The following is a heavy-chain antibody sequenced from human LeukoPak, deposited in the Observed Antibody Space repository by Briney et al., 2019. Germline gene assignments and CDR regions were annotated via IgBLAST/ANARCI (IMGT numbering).Heavy chain of an antibody. Sequence: PSETLSLTCAVYGESFSDYYWSWIRRPPGKGLEWIGEITHGGDSIYNPSLKSRVSISSDTSKYQVSLKLTSVTAADTAVYYCARASPGDTDAFDIWGQGTMVTVS. V-gene: IGHV4-34*01. J-gene: IGHJ3*02. CDR1: GESFSDYY. D-gene: IGHD7-27*01. CDR2: ITHGGDS. CDR3: ARASPGDTDAFDI.